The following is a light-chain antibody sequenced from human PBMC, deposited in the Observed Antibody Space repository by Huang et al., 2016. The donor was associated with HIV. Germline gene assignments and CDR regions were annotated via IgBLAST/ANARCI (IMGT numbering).Light chain of an antibody. CDR2: AAS. CDR3: QQLNSYPIT. J-gene: IGKJ5*01. CDR1: QGISSY. Sequence: IQLTQSPSSLSTSVGDRVTITCRASQGISSYLAWYQQKPRKAPKLLIYAASTLQSGVPSRFSGSVSGTEFTLTISSLQPEDFATYYCQQLNSYPITFGQGTRLEIK. V-gene: IGKV1-9*01.